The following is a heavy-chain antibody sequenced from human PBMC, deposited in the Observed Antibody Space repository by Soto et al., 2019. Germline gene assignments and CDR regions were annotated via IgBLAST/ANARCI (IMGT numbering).Heavy chain of an antibody. CDR1: GFSFNSFN. CDR3: ARGLGLLKSVFEY. D-gene: IGHD3-16*01. Sequence: GGSLRLSCLASGFSFNSFNMNWIRRAPGRGLEWVASISVSGDHIYYGDSAQGRFPISRDNSKRSVFLDLSSLRGEDTAVYCCARGLGLLKSVFEYWGQGTLVTVSS. V-gene: IGHV3-21*01. J-gene: IGHJ4*02. CDR2: ISVSGDHI.